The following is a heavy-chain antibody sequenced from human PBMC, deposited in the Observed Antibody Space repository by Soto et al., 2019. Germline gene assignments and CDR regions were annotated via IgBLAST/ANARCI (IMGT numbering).Heavy chain of an antibody. CDR3: ARDRITTRGDAFDL. J-gene: IGHJ3*01. CDR1: GGTFSTYI. V-gene: IGHV1-69*08. Sequence: QVQLVQYWPEVRKPGSSVKVSCKAPGGTFSTYIISWVRQAPGQVLEWMGRIIPIPAITNYAQKFQGRVTVTADRSTSTAYMELTSLKSEDTAVYYCARDRITTRGDAFDLWGQGTMVTVSS. D-gene: IGHD3-3*01. CDR2: IIPIPAIT.